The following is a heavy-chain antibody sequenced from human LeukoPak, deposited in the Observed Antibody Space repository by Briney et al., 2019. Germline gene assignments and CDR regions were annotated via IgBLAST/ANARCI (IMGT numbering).Heavy chain of an antibody. CDR1: GGSISSGDYY. D-gene: IGHD5-12*01. CDR3: ARASLRRRSADV. CDR2: IYYSGST. Sequence: SQTLSLTCTVSGGSISSGDYYWSWIRQPPGKGLEWIGYIYYSGSTYYNPSLKSRVTISVDTSKNQFSLKLSSVTAADTAVYYCARASLRRRSADVWGQGTTVTVS. J-gene: IGHJ6*02. V-gene: IGHV4-30-4*01.